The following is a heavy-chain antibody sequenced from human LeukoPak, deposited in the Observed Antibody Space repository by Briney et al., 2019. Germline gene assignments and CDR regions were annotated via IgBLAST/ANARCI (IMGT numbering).Heavy chain of an antibody. CDR1: GGSISSGDYY. CDR3: ARGGGQQLVRGAFDI. Sequence: SGTLSLTCTVSGGSISSGDYYWSWIRQPPGKGLEWIGYIYYSGSTYYNPSLKSRVTISVDTSKNQFSLKLSSVTAADTAVYYCARGGGQQLVRGAFDIWGQGTMVTVSS. D-gene: IGHD6-13*01. V-gene: IGHV4-30-4*01. CDR2: IYYSGST. J-gene: IGHJ3*02.